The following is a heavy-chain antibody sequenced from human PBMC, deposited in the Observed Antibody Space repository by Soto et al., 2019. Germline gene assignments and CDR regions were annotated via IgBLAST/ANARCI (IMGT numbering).Heavy chain of an antibody. J-gene: IGHJ6*02. V-gene: IGHV3-33*01. CDR3: ARDHDYGDYGAYYYYYGMDV. CDR1: GFTFSSYG. D-gene: IGHD4-17*01. CDR2: IWYDGSNK. Sequence: GGSLRLSCAASGFTFSSYGMHWVRQAPGKGLEWVAVIWYDGSNKYYADSVKGRFTISRDNSKNTLYLQMNSLRAEDRAVYYCARDHDYGDYGAYYYYYGMDVWGQGTTVTVSS.